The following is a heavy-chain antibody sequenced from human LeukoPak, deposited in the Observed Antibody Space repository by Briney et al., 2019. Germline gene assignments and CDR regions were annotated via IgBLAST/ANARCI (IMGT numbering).Heavy chain of an antibody. CDR1: GFTLDDYA. D-gene: IGHD6-19*01. CDR2: ISWNSGSI. CDR3: AKSRMAAVAGPYYFDY. V-gene: IGHV3-9*01. J-gene: IGHJ4*02. Sequence: GGSLRLSCAASGFTLDDYAMHWVRQAPGKGLEWVSGISWNSGSIGYADSVKGRFTISRDNAKNSLYLQMNSLRAEDTALYYCAKSRMAAVAGPYYFDYWGQGTLVTVSS.